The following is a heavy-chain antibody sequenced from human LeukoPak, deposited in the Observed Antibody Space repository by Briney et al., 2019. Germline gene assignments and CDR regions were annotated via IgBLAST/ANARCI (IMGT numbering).Heavy chain of an antibody. CDR3: ARHVPWELLTIWFDP. V-gene: IGHV4-38-2*02. J-gene: IGHJ5*02. Sequence: PSETLSLTCTVSGYSISSGYYWGWIRPPPGKGLEWIGIIYYSGSTYYNPSLKSRVTISVDTSKNQFSLQLSSVTAADTAVYYCARHVPWELLTIWFDPWGQGTLVTVSS. CDR2: IYYSGST. CDR1: GYSISSGYY. D-gene: IGHD1-26*01.